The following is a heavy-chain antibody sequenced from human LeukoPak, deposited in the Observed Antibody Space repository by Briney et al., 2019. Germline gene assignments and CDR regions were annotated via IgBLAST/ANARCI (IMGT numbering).Heavy chain of an antibody. Sequence: GGSLRLSCAASGFTFSDYYMSWIRQAPGKGLEWVSYISSSGSTIYYADSVKGRFTISRDNAKNSLYLQMNSLRAEDTAVYYCARDRVDTAMVVAFDIWGQGTMVTVSS. V-gene: IGHV3-11*01. CDR2: ISSSGSTI. J-gene: IGHJ3*02. D-gene: IGHD5-18*01. CDR3: ARDRVDTAMVVAFDI. CDR1: GFTFSDYY.